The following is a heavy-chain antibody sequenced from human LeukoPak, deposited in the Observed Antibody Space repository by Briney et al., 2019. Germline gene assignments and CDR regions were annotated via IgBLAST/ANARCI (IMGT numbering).Heavy chain of an antibody. Sequence: AGGSLRLSCAASGFTFSSYGMHWVRQAPGKGLEWVAVISYDGSNKYYADSVKGRFTISRDNSKNTLYLQMNSLRAEDTAVYYCAKSNYDSSGYYDLWGQGTLVTVSS. CDR3: AKSNYDSSGYYDL. CDR2: ISYDGSNK. V-gene: IGHV3-30*18. CDR1: GFTFSSYG. D-gene: IGHD3-22*01. J-gene: IGHJ5*02.